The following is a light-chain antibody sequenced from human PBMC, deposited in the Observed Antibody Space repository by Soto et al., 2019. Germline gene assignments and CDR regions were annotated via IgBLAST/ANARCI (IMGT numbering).Light chain of an antibody. V-gene: IGLV2-14*03. CDR3: NSCTSTNTYV. Sequence: QSLLTQPASVSGSPGQSITISCTGTISVIGGYDFVSWYQQHPGKAPKLLIYDVSNRPSGVPNRFSGSKSGNTASLTISGLQAEDEADYYCNSCTSTNTYVFGTGTKVTVL. J-gene: IGLJ1*01. CDR2: DVS. CDR1: ISVIGGYDF.